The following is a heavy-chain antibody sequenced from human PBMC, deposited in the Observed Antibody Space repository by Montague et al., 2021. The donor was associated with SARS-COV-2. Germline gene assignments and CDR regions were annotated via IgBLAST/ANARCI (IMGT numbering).Heavy chain of an antibody. Sequence: SETLSLTCTVSGGSISSSSYYWGWIRQPPGKGLEWIGSIYYSGNTYYNPSLKSRVTISVDTSKNQFSLKLSSVTAADTAVYYCARSPTYYHILTGYFNGPNWLDPWGQGTLVTVSS. CDR3: ARSPTYYHILTGYFNGPNWLDP. V-gene: IGHV4-39*01. J-gene: IGHJ5*02. CDR2: IYYSGNT. D-gene: IGHD3-9*01. CDR1: GGSISSSSYY.